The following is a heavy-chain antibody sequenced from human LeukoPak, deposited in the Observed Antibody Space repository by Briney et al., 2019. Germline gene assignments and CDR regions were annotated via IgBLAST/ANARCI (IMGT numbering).Heavy chain of an antibody. CDR1: GYTFTGYY. CDR3: AKYSGYGGYYYMDV. J-gene: IGHJ6*03. CDR2: IIPIFGTA. V-gene: IGHV1-69*13. D-gene: IGHD5-12*01. Sequence: SVKVSCKASGYTFTGYYMHWVRQAPGQGLEWMGGIIPIFGTANYAQKFQGRVTITADESTSTAYMELSSLRSEDTAVYYCAKYSGYGGYYYMDVWGKGTTVTISS.